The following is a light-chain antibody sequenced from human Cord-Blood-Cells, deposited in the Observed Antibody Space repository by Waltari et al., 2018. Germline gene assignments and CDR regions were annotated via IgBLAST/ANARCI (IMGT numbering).Light chain of an antibody. J-gene: IGKJ2*03. CDR3: QQYYSTPYS. Sequence: DIVMTQSPDSLAVSLGERATIDCKSSQSVLYSSNNKNYLAWYQQKPRQPPQLLIYWVFSRESGVTDRFSCIGSGTDFSLTISILQAEDVAVYYCQQYYSTPYSFGQGTKLEIK. V-gene: IGKV4-1*01. CDR1: QSVLYSSNNKNY. CDR2: WVF.